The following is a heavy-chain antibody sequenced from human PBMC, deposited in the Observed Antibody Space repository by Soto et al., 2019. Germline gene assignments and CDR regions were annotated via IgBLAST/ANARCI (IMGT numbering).Heavy chain of an antibody. J-gene: IGHJ4*02. CDR2: FGSAGDI. CDR3: AREEATTIGLYYFEC. CDR1: GFTFSNYD. Sequence: GGSLRLACAASGFTFSNYDMHWVRQAPGKGLEWVSAFGSAGDIYYTDSVKGRFTISRENGKNSLYLQMNSLRAEDTAVYYCAREEATTIGLYYFECWGQGTLVT. D-gene: IGHD4-17*01. V-gene: IGHV3-13*01.